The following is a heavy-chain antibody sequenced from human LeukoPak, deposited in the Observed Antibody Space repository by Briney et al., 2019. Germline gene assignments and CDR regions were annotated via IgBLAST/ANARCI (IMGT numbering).Heavy chain of an antibody. D-gene: IGHD3-3*01. CDR3: ARANFGVVTAGFDY. Sequence: PSETLSLTCTVSGGSISSYYWSWIRQPPGKGLEWIGYIYYSGSTNYNPSLKSRVTISVDTSKNQFSLKLSSVTAADTAVYYCARANFGVVTAGFDYWGQGTLVTVSS. CDR1: GGSISSYY. V-gene: IGHV4-59*01. J-gene: IGHJ4*02. CDR2: IYYSGST.